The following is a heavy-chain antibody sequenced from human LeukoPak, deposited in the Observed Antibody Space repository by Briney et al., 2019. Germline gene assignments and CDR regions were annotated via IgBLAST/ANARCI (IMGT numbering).Heavy chain of an antibody. CDR1: GYTFTSYD. J-gene: IGHJ4*02. D-gene: IGHD5-24*01. V-gene: IGHV1-8*01. Sequence: ASVKVSCKASGYTFTSYDINWVRQATGQGLEWMGWMNPNSGNTGYAQKFQGRVTMTRNTSISTAYMGLSSLRSEDTAVYYCARDDGYNCYFDYWGQGTLVTVSS. CDR2: MNPNSGNT. CDR3: ARDDGYNCYFDY.